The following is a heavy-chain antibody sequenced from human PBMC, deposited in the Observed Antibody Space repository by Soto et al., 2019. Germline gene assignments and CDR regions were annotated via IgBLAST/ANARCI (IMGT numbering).Heavy chain of an antibody. CDR2: INPSGGST. CDR3: ARDPPPPDY. J-gene: IGHJ4*02. CDR1: GYTFTSYY. Sequence: ASVKVSCKASGYTFTSYYMHWVRQAPGQGLEWMGIINPSGGSTTYAQKFQGRVTMTRDTSTSTVFMELTNLRSKDTAVYYCARDPPPPDYWGQETQVTVSS. V-gene: IGHV1-46*01.